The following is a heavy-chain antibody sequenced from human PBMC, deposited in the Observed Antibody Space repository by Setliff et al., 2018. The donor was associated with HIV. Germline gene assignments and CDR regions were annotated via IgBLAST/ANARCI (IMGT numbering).Heavy chain of an antibody. V-gene: IGHV4-31*03. Sequence: SETLSLTCTVSGDSISSGSYYWSWIRQHPGKGLEWIGYIHYSGSTHYNPSLDSRLTISVDTSQNRFSLKLSSVTAADTAVYFCARAPHDFWSGYCPFDYWGQGTQVTVSS. CDR1: GDSISSGSYY. CDR3: ARAPHDFWSGYCPFDY. D-gene: IGHD3-3*01. CDR2: IHYSGST. J-gene: IGHJ4*02.